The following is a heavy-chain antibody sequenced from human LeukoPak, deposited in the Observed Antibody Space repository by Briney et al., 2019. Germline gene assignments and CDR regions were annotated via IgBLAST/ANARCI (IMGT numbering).Heavy chain of an antibody. CDR2: INWNGGGT. CDR1: GFTFKDYG. CDR3: ARVSVTMMVVVTKNYFDY. V-gene: IGHV3-20*04. Sequence: GGSLRLSCAATGFTFKDYGMHWVRQPPGKGLEWVSGINWNGGGTDYADSVKGRFTISRDNSKNTLYLQMNSLRAEDTAVYYCARVSVTMMVVVTKNYFDYWGEGTLVTVSS. D-gene: IGHD3-22*01. J-gene: IGHJ4*02.